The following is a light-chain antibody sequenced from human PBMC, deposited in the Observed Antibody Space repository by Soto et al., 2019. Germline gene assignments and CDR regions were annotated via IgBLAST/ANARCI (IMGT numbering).Light chain of an antibody. J-gene: IGLJ1*01. CDR2: EVN. Sequence: QSALTQHPCASGSPGQSVAISCTGTSSDVGGYNYVSWYQQHPGKAPKLMIYEVNKRPSGVPDRFSGSKSGNTASLTVSGLQAEDEADYYCSSYAGSSNVFGTGTKSPS. V-gene: IGLV2-8*01. CDR3: SSYAGSSNV. CDR1: SSDVGGYNY.